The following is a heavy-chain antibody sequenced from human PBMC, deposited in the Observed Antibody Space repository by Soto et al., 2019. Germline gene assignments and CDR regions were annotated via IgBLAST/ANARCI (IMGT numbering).Heavy chain of an antibody. J-gene: IGHJ6*04. V-gene: IGHV3-21*01. CDR2: ISSSSSYI. Sequence: GGSLRLSCAASGFTFNSYSMNWVRQAPGKGLEWVSSISSSSSYIYYADSVKGRFTISRDNAKNSLYLQMNSLRAEDTAVYYCARDQAVDTAMERYISEDVWGKGTTVTVSS. CDR1: GFTFNSYS. D-gene: IGHD5-18*01. CDR3: ARDQAVDTAMERYISEDV.